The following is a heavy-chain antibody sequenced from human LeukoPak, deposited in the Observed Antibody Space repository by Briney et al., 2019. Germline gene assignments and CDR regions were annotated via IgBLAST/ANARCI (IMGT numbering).Heavy chain of an antibody. CDR3: ARDFEPPASLYGSGSSYNYGMDV. CDR2: IYSGGST. Sequence: GGSLRLSCAASGFTVSSNYMSWVRQAPGKGLEWVSVIYSGGSTYYADSVKGRFTISRHNSKNTLYLQMNSLRAEDTAVYYCARDFEPPASLYGSGSSYNYGMDVWGQGTTVTVSS. D-gene: IGHD3-10*01. J-gene: IGHJ6*02. CDR1: GFTVSSNY. V-gene: IGHV3-53*04.